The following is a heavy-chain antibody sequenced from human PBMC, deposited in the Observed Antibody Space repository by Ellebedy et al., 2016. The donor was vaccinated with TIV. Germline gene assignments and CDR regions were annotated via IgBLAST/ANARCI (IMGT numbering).Heavy chain of an antibody. D-gene: IGHD3-3*01. CDR2: IYYSGST. Sequence: SETLSLTXTVSGGSISSSSYYWGWIRQPPGKGLEWIGSIYYSGSTYYNPSLKSRVTISVDTSKNQFSLKLSSVTAADTAVYYCARGHASGQYYYYGMDVWGQGTTVTVSS. V-gene: IGHV4-39*07. J-gene: IGHJ6*02. CDR3: ARGHASGQYYYYGMDV. CDR1: GGSISSSSYY.